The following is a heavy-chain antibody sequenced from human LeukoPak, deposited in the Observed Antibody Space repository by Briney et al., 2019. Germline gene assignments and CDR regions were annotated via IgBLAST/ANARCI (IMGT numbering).Heavy chain of an antibody. V-gene: IGHV3-33*04. CDR2: IWPDAIKK. CDR1: GFTFSNFG. Sequence: GGSLRLSCAVSGFTFSNFGMHWVRQAPGKGLEWVAVIWPDAIKKYYADSVKGRFTISRDNSKNTLYLQMNSLRAEDTAVYYCAKDRAPRFLEWLLPFDAFDIWGQGTMVTVSS. J-gene: IGHJ3*02. D-gene: IGHD3-3*01. CDR3: AKDRAPRFLEWLLPFDAFDI.